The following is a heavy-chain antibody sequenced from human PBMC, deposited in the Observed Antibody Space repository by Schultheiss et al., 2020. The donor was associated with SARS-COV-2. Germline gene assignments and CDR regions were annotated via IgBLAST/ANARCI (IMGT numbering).Heavy chain of an antibody. CDR3: ARHLGAARTTDDAFDI. CDR1: GGSISSYY. CDR2: IYYSGST. Sequence: SETLSLTCTVSGGSISSYYWSWIRQPPGKGLGWIGYIYYSGSTNYNPSLKSRVTISVDTSKNQFSLKLTSVTAADTAVYYCARHLGAARTTDDAFDIWGQGTMVTVSS. V-gene: IGHV4-59*08. J-gene: IGHJ3*02. D-gene: IGHD6-6*01.